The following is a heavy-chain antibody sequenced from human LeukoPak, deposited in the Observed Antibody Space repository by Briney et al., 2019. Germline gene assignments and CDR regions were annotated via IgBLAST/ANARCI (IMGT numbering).Heavy chain of an antibody. CDR2: IRYDGSNE. CDR1: GFTFSNYA. D-gene: IGHD2-2*01. Sequence: GGSLRLSCAASGFTFSNYAMHWVRQAPGKGLEWVTFIRYDGSNEYYADSVKGRFTISRDNSKNTLYLQMNSLRAEDTAVYYCTNQYCSSTSCYPDYWGQGTLVTVSS. V-gene: IGHV3-30*02. J-gene: IGHJ4*02. CDR3: TNQYCSSTSCYPDY.